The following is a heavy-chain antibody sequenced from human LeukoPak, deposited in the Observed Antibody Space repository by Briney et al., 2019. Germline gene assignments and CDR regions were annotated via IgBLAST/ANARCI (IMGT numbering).Heavy chain of an antibody. V-gene: IGHV4-34*01. J-gene: IGHJ4*02. D-gene: IGHD3-9*01. CDR2: INHSGST. Sequence: PSETLSLTCAVYGGSFSGYYWSWIRQPPGKGLEWIGEINHSGSTNYNPSLKSRVTKSVDTSKNQFSLKLSSVTAADTAVYYCVRGLRYFDWFPTFDYWGQGTLVTVSS. CDR1: GGSFSGYY. CDR3: VRGLRYFDWFPTFDY.